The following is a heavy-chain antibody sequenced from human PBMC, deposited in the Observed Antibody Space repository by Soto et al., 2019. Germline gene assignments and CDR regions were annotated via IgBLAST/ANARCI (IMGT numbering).Heavy chain of an antibody. Sequence: AALTVYCRASGYSFTSYGISWVRQAPGQGPEWMGWIIGHNVNTNHPQSLQGRVTVTEDTVTDTAYMELSGLKSDDTAVYYCATPTPLRGAMITNINYDFWGQGTPVTSP. CDR1: GYSFTSYG. J-gene: IGHJ4*02. D-gene: IGHD3-10*01. CDR3: ATPTPLRGAMITNINYDF. V-gene: IGHV1-18*04. CDR2: IIGHNVNT.